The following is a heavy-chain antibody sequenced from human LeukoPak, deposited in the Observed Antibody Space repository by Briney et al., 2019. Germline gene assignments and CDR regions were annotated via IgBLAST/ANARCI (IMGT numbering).Heavy chain of an antibody. Sequence: SGPTLVKPTQTLTLTCTFSGFSLSTSGVGVGWIRQPPGKALEWLALIYWNDDKRYSPSLKSRLTITKDTSKNQVVLTMTNMDPMDTATYYCAHRRQGVGASEFDYWGQGTLVTVSS. CDR1: GFSLSTSGVG. CDR2: IYWNDDK. J-gene: IGHJ4*02. CDR3: AHRRQGVGASEFDY. V-gene: IGHV2-5*01. D-gene: IGHD1-26*01.